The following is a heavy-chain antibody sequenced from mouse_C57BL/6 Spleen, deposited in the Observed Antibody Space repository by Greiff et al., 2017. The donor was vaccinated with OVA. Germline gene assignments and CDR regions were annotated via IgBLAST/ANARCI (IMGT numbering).Heavy chain of an antibody. J-gene: IGHJ4*01. V-gene: IGHV5-4*01. CDR1: GFTFSSYA. CDR3: ARDGVGDYDEDYAIGY. Sequence: EVKLMESGGGLVKPGGSLKLSCAASGFTFSSYAMSWVRQTPEKRLEWVATISDGGSYIYYPDKVKGRFNISRDNAKNNLYLQMSHLKSEDTTMYYCARDGVGDYDEDYAIGYWGQGTSVTVSS. CDR2: ISDGGSYI. D-gene: IGHD2-4*01.